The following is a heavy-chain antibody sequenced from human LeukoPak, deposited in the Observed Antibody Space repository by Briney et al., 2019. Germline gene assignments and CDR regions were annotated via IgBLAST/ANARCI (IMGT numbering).Heavy chain of an antibody. CDR2: IYPGDSDT. D-gene: IGHD3-10*01. CDR3: ATSTYYYGSGSYYPGYYYGMDV. J-gene: IGHJ6*02. V-gene: IGHV5-51*01. Sequence: GESLKISCKGSGSRSTSYWIGWVRQLPGKGLEWMGIIYPGDSDTRYSPSFQGQVTISADKSISTAYLQWSSLKASDTAMYYCATSTYYYGSGSYYPGYYYGMDVWGQGTTVTVSS. CDR1: GSRSTSYW.